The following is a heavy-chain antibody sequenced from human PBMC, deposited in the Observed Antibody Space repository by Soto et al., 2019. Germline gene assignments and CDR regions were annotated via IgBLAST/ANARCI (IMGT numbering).Heavy chain of an antibody. Sequence: GASVKVSCKASGGTFGSYAISWVRQAPGQGLEWMGGIIPIFGTANYAQKFQGRVTITADKSTSTAYMELSSLRSEDTAVYYCARDQGIAAAVDYWGQGTLVTVSS. CDR2: IIPIFGTA. CDR1: GGTFGSYA. J-gene: IGHJ4*02. CDR3: ARDQGIAAAVDY. V-gene: IGHV1-69*06. D-gene: IGHD6-13*01.